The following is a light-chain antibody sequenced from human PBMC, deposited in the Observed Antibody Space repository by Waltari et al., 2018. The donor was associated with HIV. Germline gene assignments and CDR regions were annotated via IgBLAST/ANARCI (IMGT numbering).Light chain of an antibody. J-gene: IGLJ1*01. CDR3: QAWDSSTDLYV. CDR2: QDS. V-gene: IGLV3-1*01. Sequence: SYELTQPPSVSVSPGQTASITCSGDKLGDKYACWYQQKPGQSPVLVINQDSKRPSGIPERFSGSNSGNTATLTISGTQAMDEADYDCQAWDSSTDLYVFGTGTKVTVL. CDR1: KLGDKY.